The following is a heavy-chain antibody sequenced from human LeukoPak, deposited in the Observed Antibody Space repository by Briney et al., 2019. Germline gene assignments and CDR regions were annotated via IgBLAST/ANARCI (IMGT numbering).Heavy chain of an antibody. V-gene: IGHV1-8*01. J-gene: IGHJ6*02. CDR2: MNPNSGNT. D-gene: IGHD1-26*01. CDR3: ASEKWVKREGVYYYYGITV. CDR1: GYPFNTND. Sequence: ASVKVSCKSSGYPFNTNDIDWVRQATGQGLEWMGWMNPNSGNTNRAQKFKGRLTMTRDPPMGTAYMELSSLTSEDTAVYYCASEKWVKREGVYYYYGITVWGQGTTVTVSS.